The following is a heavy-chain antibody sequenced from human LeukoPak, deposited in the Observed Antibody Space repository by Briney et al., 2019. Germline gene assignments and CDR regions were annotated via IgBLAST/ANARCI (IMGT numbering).Heavy chain of an antibody. D-gene: IGHD1-7*01. CDR1: GFTFSSYS. CDR3: ARVGALNYVGSLDY. V-gene: IGHV3-21*01. J-gene: IGHJ4*02. CDR2: ISSSSSCI. Sequence: GGSLRLSCAASGFTFSSYSMNWVRQAPGKGLEWVSSISSSSSCIYYADSVKGRFTISRDNAKNSLYLQMNSLRAEDTAVYYCARVGALNYVGSLDYWGQGTLVTVSS.